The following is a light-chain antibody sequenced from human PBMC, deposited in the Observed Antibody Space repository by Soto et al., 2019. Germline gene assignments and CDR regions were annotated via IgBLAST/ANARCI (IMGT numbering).Light chain of an antibody. Sequence: AIQMTQSPSSLSASVGDRVTITCRASQGIRNDLGWYQQRPGNAPKLLIYAASSLQSGVPSRFSGSGSGTVFTLTISSLQPEDFANYYCLQDYNYPRTFGQGTKVEIK. V-gene: IGKV1-6*01. CDR3: LQDYNYPRT. CDR2: AAS. J-gene: IGKJ1*01. CDR1: QGIRND.